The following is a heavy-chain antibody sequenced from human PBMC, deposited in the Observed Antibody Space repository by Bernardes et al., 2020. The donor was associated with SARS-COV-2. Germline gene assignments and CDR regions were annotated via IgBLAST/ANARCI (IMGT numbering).Heavy chain of an antibody. J-gene: IGHJ4*02. CDR1: GYNFNTQW. D-gene: IGHD6-19*01. V-gene: IGHV5-51*01. CDR2: IYPGDSET. Sequence: GESLKISCGGSGYNFNTQWCAWVRQVAGKGLEYMGIIYPGDSETKYGPSFQGRVTISADKSINTVYLQWNRLEASDTAMYYCATSPILSGWPFDHWGQGTLITVSS. CDR3: ATSPILSGWPFDH.